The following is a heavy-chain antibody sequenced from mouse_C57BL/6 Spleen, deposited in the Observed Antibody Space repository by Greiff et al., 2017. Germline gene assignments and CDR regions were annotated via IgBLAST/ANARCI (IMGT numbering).Heavy chain of an antibody. Sequence: VQLQQSGPELVKPGASVKISCKASGYTFTDYYMNWVKQSHGKSLEWIGDINPNNGGTSYNQKFKGKATLTVDKSSSTAYMELRSLTSEDSAVYYCARSQLRRGFAYWGQGTLVTVSA. J-gene: IGHJ3*01. CDR2: INPNNGGT. V-gene: IGHV1-26*01. CDR3: ARSQLRRGFAY. D-gene: IGHD2-4*01. CDR1: GYTFTDYY.